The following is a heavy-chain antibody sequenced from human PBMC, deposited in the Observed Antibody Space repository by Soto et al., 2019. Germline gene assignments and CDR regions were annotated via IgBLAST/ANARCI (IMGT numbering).Heavy chain of an antibody. CDR3: ARAVFVEQQLENKAYYYCYGMDV. V-gene: IGHV4-31*03. CDR1: GGSISSGGYY. D-gene: IGHD6-13*01. J-gene: IGHJ6*02. Sequence: QVQLQESGPGLVKPSQTLSLTCTVSGGSISSGGYYWSWIRQHPGKGLEWIGYIYYSGSTYYNPSLRSRDTTSVHTSKNHFSRKLSSVTAADTAVYYCARAVFVEQQLENKAYYYCYGMDVCGLGTTVTVSS. CDR2: IYYSGST.